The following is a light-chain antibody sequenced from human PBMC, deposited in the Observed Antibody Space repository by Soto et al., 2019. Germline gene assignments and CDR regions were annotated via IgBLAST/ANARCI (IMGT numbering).Light chain of an antibody. CDR1: SSNIGTSS. Sequence: QSLLTQPNPASGTPGQRVTLSCSGNSSNIGTSSVHWFQQLPGTAPKLLISTTNQRPSGVPERFSGSKSGTSASLAISGLQSEDEADYYCAAWDDSLNGHVFGTGTKVTVL. CDR2: TTN. J-gene: IGLJ1*01. CDR3: AAWDDSLNGHV. V-gene: IGLV1-44*01.